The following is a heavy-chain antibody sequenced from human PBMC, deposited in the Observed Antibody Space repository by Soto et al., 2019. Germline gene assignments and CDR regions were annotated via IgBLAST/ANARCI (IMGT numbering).Heavy chain of an antibody. Sequence: QVQLVQSGAEVKKPGSSVKVSCKASGGTFSSYAISWVRQAPGQGLEWMGGIIPIFGTANYAQKFQGRVTFTADESTSTAYMELSSLRSEDTAVYYCARVGCSGGSCYSQDYYYYYGMDVWGQGTTVTVSS. V-gene: IGHV1-69*12. CDR3: ARVGCSGGSCYSQDYYYYYGMDV. CDR2: IIPIFGTA. J-gene: IGHJ6*02. D-gene: IGHD2-15*01. CDR1: GGTFSSYA.